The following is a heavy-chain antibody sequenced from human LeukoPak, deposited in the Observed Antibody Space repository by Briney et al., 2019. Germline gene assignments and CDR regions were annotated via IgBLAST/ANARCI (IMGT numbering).Heavy chain of an antibody. CDR2: VNPFTGDT. CDR3: ATRPRPVTIGPFDF. Sequence: ASVKVSCMASGYALTGNDFYWVRQAPRQGLEYMGSVNPFTGDTNYAQKFQGRVTMTRDTSRNTAYMDLSGLTSDDTAMYYCATRPRPVTIGPFDFWGQGTLVTVSS. D-gene: IGHD2-21*02. CDR1: GYALTGND. V-gene: IGHV1-2*02. J-gene: IGHJ4*02.